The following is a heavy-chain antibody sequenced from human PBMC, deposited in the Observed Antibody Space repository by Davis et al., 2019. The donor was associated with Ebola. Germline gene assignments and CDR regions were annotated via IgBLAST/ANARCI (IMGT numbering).Heavy chain of an antibody. CDR3: ARGTSGAEH. CDR1: GDSMNSYY. D-gene: IGHD7-27*01. Sequence: MPSETLSLTCSVSGDSMNSYYWTWIRRPPGKGLEWIGYISYSAYTNYNPSLKSRVTISVDTSKNQFSLKLRSVTAADTAVYYCARGTSGAEHWGQGTLATVSS. J-gene: IGHJ4*02. V-gene: IGHV4-59*01. CDR2: ISYSAYT.